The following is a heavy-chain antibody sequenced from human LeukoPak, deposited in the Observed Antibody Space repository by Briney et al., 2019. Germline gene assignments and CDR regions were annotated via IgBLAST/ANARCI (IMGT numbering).Heavy chain of an antibody. CDR1: GASISGSNYY. J-gene: IGHJ3*02. D-gene: IGHD6-19*01. CDR3: ASGSGWYSFDI. Sequence: SETLSLTCAVSGASISGSNYYWGWIRQPPGKGLEWIGNIYSSGSTYYNASLQSRVTISIDTSKNQFSLKLSSVTAADTAVYYCASGSGWYSFDIWGQGTMVTVSS. V-gene: IGHV4-39*07. CDR2: IYSSGST.